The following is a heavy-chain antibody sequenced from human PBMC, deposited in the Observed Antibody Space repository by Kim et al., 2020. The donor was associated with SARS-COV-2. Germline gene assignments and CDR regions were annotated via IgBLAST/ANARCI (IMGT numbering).Heavy chain of an antibody. V-gene: IGHV3-9*01. CDR2: ISWNSGSI. CDR1: GFTFDDYA. CDR3: AKGRQLLLWFGELLGGFEY. J-gene: IGHJ4*02. Sequence: GGSLTLSCAASGFTFDDYAMHWVRQAPGKGLEWVSGISWNSGSIGYADSVKGRFTISRDNAKNSLYLQMNSLRAEDTALYYFAKGRQLLLWFGELLGGFEYWGRGTLGTVSS. D-gene: IGHD3-10*01.